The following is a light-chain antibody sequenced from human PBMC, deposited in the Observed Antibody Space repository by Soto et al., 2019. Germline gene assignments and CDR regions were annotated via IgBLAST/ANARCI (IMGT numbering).Light chain of an antibody. V-gene: IGKV3-15*01. Sequence: EIVMTQSPATLSVSPGDRATLSCRASQSVRSSLAWYQQIPGQAPRLLIYDASTRATGIPARFGGSGSGTEFTLTISSLQSEDFAVYYCQQYNNWPPLTFGGGTKVELK. CDR3: QQYNNWPPLT. CDR1: QSVRSS. CDR2: DAS. J-gene: IGKJ4*01.